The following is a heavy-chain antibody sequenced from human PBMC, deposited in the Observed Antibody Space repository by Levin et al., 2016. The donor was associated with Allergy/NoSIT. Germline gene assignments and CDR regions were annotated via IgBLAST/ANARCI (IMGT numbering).Heavy chain of an antibody. D-gene: IGHD6-19*01. CDR2: VNGDGGRT. J-gene: IGHJ4*02. CDR3: AKGFDQRSGGWAYFDY. V-gene: IGHV3-23*01. CDR1: GFTFSSYA. Sequence: GGSLRLSCAASGFTFSSYAMTWVRQAPGKGLEWVSSVNGDGGRTYYGDSVKGRFTISRDNSKNTLYLQMNSLRAEDTGVYYCAKGFDQRSGGWAYFDYWGQGTLVTVSS.